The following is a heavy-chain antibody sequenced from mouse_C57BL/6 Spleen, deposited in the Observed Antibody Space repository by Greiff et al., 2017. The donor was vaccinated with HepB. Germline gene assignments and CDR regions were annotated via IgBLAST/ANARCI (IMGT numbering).Heavy chain of an antibody. D-gene: IGHD1-1*01. J-gene: IGHJ1*03. CDR3: ARLTTTVLDV. CDR2: INPNNGGT. CDR1: GYTFTDYN. Sequence: VQLKESGPELVKPGASVKMSCKASGYTFTDYNMHWVKQSHGKSLEWIGYINPNNGGTSYNQKFKGKATLTVNKSSSTAYMELRSLTSEDSAVYYCARLTTTVLDVWGTGTTVTVSS. V-gene: IGHV1-22*01.